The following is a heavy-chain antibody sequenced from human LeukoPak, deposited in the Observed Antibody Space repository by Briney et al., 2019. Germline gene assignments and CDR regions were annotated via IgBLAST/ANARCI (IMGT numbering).Heavy chain of an antibody. CDR2: IYYSGST. D-gene: IGHD3-10*01. CDR3: ARSPGNYYGMDV. Sequence: SETLSLTCTVSGGSISSYYWSWIRQPPGKGLEWIGYIYYSGSTNYNPSLKSRVTISVDTSKNQFSLKLSSVTAADTAVYYCARSPGNYYGMDVWGQGTTVTVSS. J-gene: IGHJ6*02. V-gene: IGHV4-59*12. CDR1: GGSISSYY.